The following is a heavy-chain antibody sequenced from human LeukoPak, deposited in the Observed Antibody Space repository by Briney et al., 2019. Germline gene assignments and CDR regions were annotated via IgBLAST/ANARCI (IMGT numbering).Heavy chain of an antibody. V-gene: IGHV4-59*01. Sequence: KPSETLSLTCTVSGGSISSYYWSWIRQPPGKGLEWIGYIYYSGSTNYNPSLKSRVTISVDTSKNQFSLKLSSVTAADTAVYYCARVREWAGAFVIWGQGTMVTVSS. CDR3: ARVREWAGAFVI. J-gene: IGHJ3*02. CDR1: GGSISSYY. CDR2: IYYSGST. D-gene: IGHD3-3*01.